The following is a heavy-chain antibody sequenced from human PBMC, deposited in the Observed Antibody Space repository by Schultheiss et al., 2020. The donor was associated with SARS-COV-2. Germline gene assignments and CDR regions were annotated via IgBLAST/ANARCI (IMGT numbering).Heavy chain of an antibody. CDR1: GFTFSSYW. CDR2: ISSNGGST. V-gene: IGHV3-64*04. Sequence: GGSLRLSCAASGFTFSSYWMSWVRQAPGKGLEYVSAISSNGGSTYYADSVKGRFTISRDNSKNTLYLQMNSLRAEDTAVYYCARYSSSSRLTIFDYWGQGTLVTVSS. D-gene: IGHD6-6*01. J-gene: IGHJ4*02. CDR3: ARYSSSSRLTIFDY.